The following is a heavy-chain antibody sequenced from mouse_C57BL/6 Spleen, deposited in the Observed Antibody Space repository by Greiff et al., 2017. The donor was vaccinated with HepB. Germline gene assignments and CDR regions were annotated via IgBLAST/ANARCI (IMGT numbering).Heavy chain of an antibody. CDR2: INPNNGGT. D-gene: IGHD1-1*01. CDR3: ARQDYYGSRSWFAY. J-gene: IGHJ3*01. CDR1: GYTFTDYY. V-gene: IGHV1-26*01. Sequence: EVQLQQSGPELVKPGASVKISCKASGYTFTDYYMNWVKQSHGKSLEWIGDINPNNGGTSYIQKFKGKATLTVDKSSSTAYMELRSLTSEDSAVYYCARQDYYGSRSWFAYWGQGTLVTVSA.